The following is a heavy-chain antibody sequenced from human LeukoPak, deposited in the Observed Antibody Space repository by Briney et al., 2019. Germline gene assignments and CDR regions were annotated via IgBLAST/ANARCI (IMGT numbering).Heavy chain of an antibody. D-gene: IGHD1-7*01. V-gene: IGHV3-23*01. Sequence: GGSLRLSCAASGFTFSNSAMTWVRQAPGKGLEWVSAISAGGSDTTYTDSVKDRFTISRDNSKNTLYLQMNSLRAEDTAVYYCAKGGNSAPLDYWGQGTLVTVSS. CDR1: GFTFSNSA. CDR3: AKGGNSAPLDY. J-gene: IGHJ4*02. CDR2: ISAGGSDT.